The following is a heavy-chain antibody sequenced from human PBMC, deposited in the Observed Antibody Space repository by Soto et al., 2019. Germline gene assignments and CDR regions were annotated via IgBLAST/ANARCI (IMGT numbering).Heavy chain of an antibody. D-gene: IGHD2-15*01. CDR2: ISSSSSYT. Sequence: GGSLRLSCAASGFTFSDYYMSWIRQAPGKGLEWISYISSSSSYTNYTNSVRGRFTISRDNAKNSLYLQMNSLRAEDTAVYYYARAQHGGKFNAFDIWGQGTMVTVS. CDR1: GFTFSDYY. J-gene: IGHJ3*02. CDR3: ARAQHGGKFNAFDI. V-gene: IGHV3-11*05.